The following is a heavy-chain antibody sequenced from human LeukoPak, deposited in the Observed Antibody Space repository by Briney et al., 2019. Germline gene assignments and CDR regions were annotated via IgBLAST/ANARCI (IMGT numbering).Heavy chain of an antibody. D-gene: IGHD3-10*01. CDR2: IYYSGST. V-gene: IGHV4-59*12. Sequence: PSETLSLTCTVSGGSISSYYWSWIRQPPGKGLEWIGYIYYSGSTNYNPSLKSRVTISVDTSKNQFSLKLSSVTAADTAVYYCARLLWFGELLPPNWFDPWGQGTLVTVSS. CDR3: ARLLWFGELLPPNWFDP. CDR1: GGSISSYY. J-gene: IGHJ5*02.